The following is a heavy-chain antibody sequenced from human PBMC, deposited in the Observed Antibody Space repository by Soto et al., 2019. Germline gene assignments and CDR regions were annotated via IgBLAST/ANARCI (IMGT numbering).Heavy chain of an antibody. CDR1: GYTLTELS. Sequence: QVQLVQSGAEVKKPGASVKVSCKVSGYTLTELSMHWVRQAPGKGLEWMGGFDPEDGETIYAQKFQGRVTMTEDTSTDTAYMELSSLRSEDTAVYYCATVTSSSSINYYYYGMDVWGQGTTVTVSS. CDR3: ATVTSSSSINYYYYGMDV. V-gene: IGHV1-24*01. D-gene: IGHD6-6*01. CDR2: FDPEDGET. J-gene: IGHJ6*02.